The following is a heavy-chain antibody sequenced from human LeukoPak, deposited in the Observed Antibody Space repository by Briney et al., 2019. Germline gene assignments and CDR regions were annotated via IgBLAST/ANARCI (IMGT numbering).Heavy chain of an antibody. J-gene: IGHJ6*03. Sequence: GGSLRLSCAASGFTFSSYAMSWVRQAPGKGLEWVSAISGSGGNTYYADSVKGRFTISRDNSKNTLYLQMNSLRAEDTAAYYCAKKGGPGGFWSGPSGDDYYYYMDVWGKGTTVTVSS. CDR1: GFTFSSYA. CDR2: ISGSGGNT. V-gene: IGHV3-23*01. D-gene: IGHD3-3*01. CDR3: AKKGGPGGFWSGPSGDDYYYYMDV.